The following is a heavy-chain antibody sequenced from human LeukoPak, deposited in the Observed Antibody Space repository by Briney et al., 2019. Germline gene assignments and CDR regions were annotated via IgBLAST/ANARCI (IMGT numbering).Heavy chain of an antibody. J-gene: IGHJ4*02. CDR3: ASHFL. CDR2: IYSGGST. CDR1: GFTFSSYG. Sequence: PGGSLRLSCAASGFTFSSYGMHWVRQAPGKGLEWVSVIYSGGSTYYADSVKGRFTISRDNSKNTLYLQMNSLRAEGTAVYYCASHFLWGQGTLVTVSS. V-gene: IGHV3-66*04.